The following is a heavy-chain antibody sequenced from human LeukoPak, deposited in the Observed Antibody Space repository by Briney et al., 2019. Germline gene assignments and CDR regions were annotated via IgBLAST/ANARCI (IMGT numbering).Heavy chain of an antibody. J-gene: IGHJ3*02. CDR1: GGSFSGYY. Sequence: SETLSLTCAVYGGSFSGYYWSWIRQPPGKGLEWIGEISHSGSTNYNPSLKSRVTISVDTSKNQFSLKLSSVTAADTAVYYCATQTSAPDAFDIWGQGTMVTVSS. V-gene: IGHV4-34*01. CDR3: ATQTSAPDAFDI. CDR2: ISHSGST.